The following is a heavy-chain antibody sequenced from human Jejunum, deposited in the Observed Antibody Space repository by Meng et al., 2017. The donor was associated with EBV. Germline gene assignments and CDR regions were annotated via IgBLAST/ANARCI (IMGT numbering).Heavy chain of an antibody. D-gene: IGHD1-14*01. Sequence: QVQLQESGSGLVNPSGTLSLTCAVSGELISRDWWSWLRQPPGKGLEWIGEISHSGSTAYNPSLKSRVTIPLDTSKTQFSLTLTSVTAADTAVYFCARAGYHRPANDYWGQGTLVTVSS. J-gene: IGHJ4*02. CDR2: ISHSGST. V-gene: IGHV4-4*02. CDR3: ARAGYHRPANDY. CDR1: GELISRDW.